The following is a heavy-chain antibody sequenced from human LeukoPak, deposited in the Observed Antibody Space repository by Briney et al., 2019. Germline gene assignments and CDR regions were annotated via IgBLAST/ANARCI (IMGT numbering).Heavy chain of an antibody. CDR3: ARNHLIGVVVTDY. V-gene: IGHV1-2*02. Sequence: GASVKVSCNASGYTFTGYYMHWVRQAPGQGLEWMGWINPNSGGTNYAQKFQGRVTMTRDTSISTAYMELSRLRSDDTAVYYCARNHLIGVVVTDYWGQGTLVTVSS. CDR1: GYTFTGYY. J-gene: IGHJ4*02. D-gene: IGHD2-21*02. CDR2: INPNSGGT.